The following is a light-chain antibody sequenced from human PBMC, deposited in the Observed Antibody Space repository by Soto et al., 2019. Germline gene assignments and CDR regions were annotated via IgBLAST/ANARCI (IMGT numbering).Light chain of an antibody. J-gene: IGKJ4*01. CDR1: QSVLYSSNNKNY. CDR2: WAS. CDR3: QQYYSTPLT. V-gene: IGKV4-1*01. Sequence: DILMTQSPDSLAVSVGERATINCKPSQSVLYSSNNKNYLAWYQQRPGQPPKLLIYWASARESGVPARFSGSGSGTDFPLTISSLQAEDVAVYYCQQYYSTPLTFGGGTKVDIK.